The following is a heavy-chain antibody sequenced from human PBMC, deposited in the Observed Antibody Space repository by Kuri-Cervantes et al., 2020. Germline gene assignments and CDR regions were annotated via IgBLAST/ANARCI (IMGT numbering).Heavy chain of an antibody. Sequence: ESLKISCAVSGGSISSYYWSWVRQPPGKGLEWIGYIYYSGSTNYNPSLKSRVTISVDTSKNQFSLKLSSVTAADTAVYYCARDRPGYSSSWVQPYYYYGMDVWGQGTTVTVSS. CDR3: ARDRPGYSSSWVQPYYYYGMDV. CDR1: GGSISSYY. V-gene: IGHV4-59*12. J-gene: IGHJ6*02. CDR2: IYYSGST. D-gene: IGHD6-13*01.